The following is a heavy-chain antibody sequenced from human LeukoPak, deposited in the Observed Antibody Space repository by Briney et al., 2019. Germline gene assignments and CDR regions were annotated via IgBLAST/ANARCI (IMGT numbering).Heavy chain of an antibody. V-gene: IGHV4-61*01. J-gene: IGHJ6*02. CDR3: AGDGSPNYYYGMDV. D-gene: IGHD1-1*01. CDR2: IYYSGST. Sequence: SETLSLTCTVSGGSVSSGSYYWSWIRQPPGKGLEWIGYIYYSGSTNYNPSLKSRVTISVDTSKNQFSLKLSSVTAADTAVYYCAGDGSPNYYYGMDVWGQGTTVTVSS. CDR1: GGSVSSGSYY.